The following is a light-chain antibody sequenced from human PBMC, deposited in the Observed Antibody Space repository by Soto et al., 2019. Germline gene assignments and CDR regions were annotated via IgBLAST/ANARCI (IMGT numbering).Light chain of an antibody. Sequence: QSVLTQPPSASGSLGQSVTISCTGTSSDVGGYNYVSWYQQHPGKAPKLMISEVSKRPSGVPDRFSGSKSGNTASLTVSGLQAEDEAEYYCSSYAGSNNLVFGGGTKLTVL. CDR1: SSDVGGYNY. CDR2: EVS. J-gene: IGLJ3*02. V-gene: IGLV2-8*01. CDR3: SSYAGSNNLV.